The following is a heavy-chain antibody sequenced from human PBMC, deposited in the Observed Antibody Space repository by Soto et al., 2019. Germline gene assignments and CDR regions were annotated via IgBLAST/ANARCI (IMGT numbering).Heavy chain of an antibody. CDR1: GGTFSSYA. Sequence: SVKVSCKASGGTFSSYAISCVRQAPGQGLEWMGGIIPIFGTANYAQKFQGRVTITADESTSTAYMELSSLRSEDTAVYYCARSREQLVFNVDYWGQGTLVTVSS. CDR3: ARSREQLVFNVDY. V-gene: IGHV1-69*13. CDR2: IIPIFGTA. D-gene: IGHD6-6*01. J-gene: IGHJ4*02.